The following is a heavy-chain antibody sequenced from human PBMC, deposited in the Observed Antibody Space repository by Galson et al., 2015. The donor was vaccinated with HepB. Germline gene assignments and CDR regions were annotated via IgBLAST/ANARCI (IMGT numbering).Heavy chain of an antibody. D-gene: IGHD6-19*01. Sequence: QSGAEVKKPGESLKISCKGSGYSFTSYWIVWVRQTPGKGLEWMGIVYPSDSDTRYSPSFQGQVTISADKSITTAYLQWSSLKASDTAIYYCARRYSSGFRDAFDIWGQGTVVTVSS. CDR3: ARRYSSGFRDAFDI. J-gene: IGHJ3*02. CDR2: VYPSDSDT. V-gene: IGHV5-51*01. CDR1: GYSFTSYW.